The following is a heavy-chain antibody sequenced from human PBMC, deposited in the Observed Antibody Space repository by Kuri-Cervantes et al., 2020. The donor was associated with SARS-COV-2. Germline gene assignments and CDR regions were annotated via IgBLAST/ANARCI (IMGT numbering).Heavy chain of an antibody. Sequence: ASVKVSCKASGYTFTGYYMHWARQAPGQGLEWMGWINPNSGGTNYAQKFQGWVTMTRDTSISTAYMELSRLRSDYTAVYYCASSSPFRRLVVISLGGAFDIWGQGTMVTVSS. V-gene: IGHV1-2*04. CDR1: GYTFTGYY. CDR2: INPNSGGT. J-gene: IGHJ3*02. CDR3: ASSSPFRRLVVISLGGAFDI. D-gene: IGHD3-22*01.